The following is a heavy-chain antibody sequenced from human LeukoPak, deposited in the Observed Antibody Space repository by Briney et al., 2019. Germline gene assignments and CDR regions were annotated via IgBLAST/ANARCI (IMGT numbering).Heavy chain of an antibody. CDR2: ISAYNGNT. Sequence: ASVKVSCKASGYTFTSYGISWVRQAPGQGLEWMGWISAYNGNTNYAQKFQGRVTMTRNTSISTAYMELSSLRSEDTAVYYCARADSSGYEFVWGQGTLVTVSS. J-gene: IGHJ4*02. V-gene: IGHV1-18*01. CDR3: ARADSSGYEFV. CDR1: GYTFTSYG. D-gene: IGHD3-22*01.